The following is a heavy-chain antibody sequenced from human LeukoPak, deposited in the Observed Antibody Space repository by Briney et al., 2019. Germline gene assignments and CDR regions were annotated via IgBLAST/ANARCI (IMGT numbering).Heavy chain of an antibody. V-gene: IGHV1-46*01. CDR3: AREGVVVVPALVGPGAAATPDFDY. J-gene: IGHJ4*02. CDR1: GYTFTRYY. Sequence: GASVKVSCKASGYTFTRYYMYWVRQAPGQGLEWMGIINPSGGSTSYAQKFQGRVTMTRDTSTSTIYMEVSRLRSEDTTVYYCAREGVVVVPALVGPGAAATPDFDYWGQGTLVTVSS. D-gene: IGHD2-2*01. CDR2: INPSGGST.